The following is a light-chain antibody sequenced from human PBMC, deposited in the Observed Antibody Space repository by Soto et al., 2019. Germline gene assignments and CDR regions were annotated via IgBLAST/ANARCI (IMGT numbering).Light chain of an antibody. V-gene: IGKV3-15*01. Sequence: EIVMTQSPATLSVSPGERVTLSCRASQTLSSTLAWYQQKPGQAPRLLIYDASSRATGIPARFSGSGSGTEFTLTISSLQAEDFAVYYCQQYDDWPPMFGQGTKVEIK. CDR2: DAS. CDR1: QTLSST. CDR3: QQYDDWPPM. J-gene: IGKJ1*01.